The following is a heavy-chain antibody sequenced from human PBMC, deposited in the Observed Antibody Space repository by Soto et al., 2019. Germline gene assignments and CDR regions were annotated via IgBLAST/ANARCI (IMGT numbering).Heavy chain of an antibody. Sequence: VQLVESGGGVVQPGRSLRLSCAASGFTFSSYAMHWVRQAPGKGLEWVAVISYDGSNKYYADSVKGRFTISRDNSKNTLYLQMNSLRAEDTAVYYCARGWSGSYLDYWGQGTLVTVSS. CDR2: ISYDGSNK. J-gene: IGHJ4*02. V-gene: IGHV3-30-3*01. D-gene: IGHD3-3*01. CDR3: ARGWSGSYLDY. CDR1: GFTFSSYA.